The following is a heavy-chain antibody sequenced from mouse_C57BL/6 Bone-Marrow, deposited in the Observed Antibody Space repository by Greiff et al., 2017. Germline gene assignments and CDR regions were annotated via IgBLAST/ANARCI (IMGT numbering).Heavy chain of an antibody. J-gene: IGHJ3*01. V-gene: IGHV1-81*01. CDR1: GYTFTSYG. Sequence: VQLQQSGAELARPGASVKLSCKASGYTFTSYGISWVKQRTGQGLEWIGEIYPRSGNTYYNEKFKGKATLTADKSSSTAYMELRSRTSEDSAVYFCARSRWLPYAYWGQGTLVTVSA. CDR2: IYPRSGNT. D-gene: IGHD2-2*01. CDR3: ARSRWLPYAY.